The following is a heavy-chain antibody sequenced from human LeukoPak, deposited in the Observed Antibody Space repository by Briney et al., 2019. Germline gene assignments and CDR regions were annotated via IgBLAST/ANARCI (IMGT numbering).Heavy chain of an antibody. CDR3: ASPRMVRGVIITYAEYFQH. CDR2: IIPIFGTA. J-gene: IGHJ1*01. CDR1: GGTFSSYA. V-gene: IGHV1-69*13. Sequence: GASVKVSCKASGGTFSSYAISWVRQAPGQGLEWMGGIIPIFGTANYAQKFEGRVTITADESTSTAYMELSSLRSEDMAVYYCASPRMVRGVIITYAEYFQHWGQGTLVTVSS. D-gene: IGHD3-10*01.